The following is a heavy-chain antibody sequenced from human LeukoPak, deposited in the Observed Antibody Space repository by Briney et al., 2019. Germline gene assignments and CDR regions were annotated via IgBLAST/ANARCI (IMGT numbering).Heavy chain of an antibody. CDR1: GGTFSSYT. Sequence: SVKVSCKASGGTFSSYTISWVRQAPGQGLEWMGRIIPILGIANYAQKFQGRVMITADKSTSTAYMELSSLRSEDSAVYYCARANSGWYGYWGQGTLVTVSS. V-gene: IGHV1-69*02. J-gene: IGHJ4*02. CDR2: IIPILGIA. D-gene: IGHD6-19*01. CDR3: ARANSGWYGY.